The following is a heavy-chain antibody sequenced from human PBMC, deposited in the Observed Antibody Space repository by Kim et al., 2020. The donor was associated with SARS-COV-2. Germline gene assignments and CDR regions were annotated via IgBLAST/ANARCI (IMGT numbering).Heavy chain of an antibody. D-gene: IGHD6-13*01. Sequence: GGSLRLSCAASGFTFSSYAMSWVRQAPGKGLEWVSTISGSGGSTYYADSVKGRFTISRDNSKNTLYLQMNSLRAEDTAIYYCAKDLIVDSSSPKFDYWGQGTLVTVSS. CDR3: AKDLIVDSSSPKFDY. CDR1: GFTFSSYA. CDR2: ISGSGGST. J-gene: IGHJ4*02. V-gene: IGHV3-23*01.